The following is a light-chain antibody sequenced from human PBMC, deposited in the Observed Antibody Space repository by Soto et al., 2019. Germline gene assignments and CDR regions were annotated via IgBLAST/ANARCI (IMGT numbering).Light chain of an antibody. CDR3: QSYDRSLSAVV. Sequence: QSVLTQPPSVSGAPGQRVTISCTGSSSNIGAGYDVHWYQQLPGTAPKLLIYGNSNRPSGVPDRFSGSKSGTSASLAITGLQAEDEADYYYQSYDRSLSAVVFGGATQLTVL. CDR2: GNS. CDR1: SSNIGAGYD. V-gene: IGLV1-40*01. J-gene: IGLJ2*01.